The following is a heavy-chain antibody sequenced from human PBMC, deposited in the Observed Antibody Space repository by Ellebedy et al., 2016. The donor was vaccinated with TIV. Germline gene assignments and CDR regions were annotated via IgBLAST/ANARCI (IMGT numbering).Heavy chain of an antibody. CDR3: AKGGTIFGVVRRFDP. Sequence: GESLKISCAASGFSLGNYVMTWVRQAPGKGLEWVSGISAGGDTTYHADSVKGRFTISRDNSKNTLYLQMNNLRVEDTAVYYCAKGGTIFGVVRRFDPWGQGTLVTVSS. D-gene: IGHD3-3*01. J-gene: IGHJ5*02. CDR1: GFSLGNYV. V-gene: IGHV3-23*01. CDR2: ISAGGDTT.